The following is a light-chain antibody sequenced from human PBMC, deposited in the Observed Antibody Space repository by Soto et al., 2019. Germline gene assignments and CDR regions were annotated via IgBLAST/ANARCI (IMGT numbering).Light chain of an antibody. Sequence: DIQLTQSPSSLSASVGDRVTITCRASQFISTWLAWYQQKSGEAPKLLIYRASNLVSGVPSRFSGSGSGTEFTLTISGLQPDDFSIYYCQHYETYSGTFGPGTKVDL. CDR1: QFISTW. CDR3: QHYETYSGT. J-gene: IGKJ3*01. CDR2: RAS. V-gene: IGKV1-5*03.